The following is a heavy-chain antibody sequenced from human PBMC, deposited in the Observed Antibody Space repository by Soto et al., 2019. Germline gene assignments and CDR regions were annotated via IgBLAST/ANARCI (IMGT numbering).Heavy chain of an antibody. CDR3: AADATAWQQMVPSDY. J-gene: IGHJ4*02. D-gene: IGHD2-8*01. CDR2: IAVGSGYT. V-gene: IGHV1-58*01. Sequence: SVKVSCKASVFTFTSSAFECVRQARGQRLEWIGWIAVGSGYTNYAQRFQDRVTLTRDMSTATTYMELSRLTSEDTAIYYCAADATAWQQMVPSDYWGQGTLVTVSS. CDR1: VFTFTSSA.